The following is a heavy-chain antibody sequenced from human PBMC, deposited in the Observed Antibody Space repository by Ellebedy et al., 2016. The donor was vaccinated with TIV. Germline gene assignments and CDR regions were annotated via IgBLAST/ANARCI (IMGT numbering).Heavy chain of an antibody. CDR1: TFSFRNYW. V-gene: IGHV3-7*01. D-gene: IGHD4-17*01. J-gene: IGHJ3*02. Sequence: GESLKISCAASTFSFRNYWMTWVRQPPGKGLEWVANINQDGSDKYYVDSVRGRFTISRDNAKNSLYLQMNSLRAEDTSVYYCATDGSYGDYRFPDHAFTMWGQGTMVTVSS. CDR3: ATDGSYGDYRFPDHAFTM. CDR2: INQDGSDK.